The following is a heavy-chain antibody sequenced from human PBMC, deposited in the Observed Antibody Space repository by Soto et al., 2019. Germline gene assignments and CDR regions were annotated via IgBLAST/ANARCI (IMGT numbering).Heavy chain of an antibody. V-gene: IGHV1-46*01. Sequence: ASVKVSCKTSGYPFTDYFIHWVRQAPGQGLEWMGIISLYHHSTSYAQKFRGRLTVTADTSTTTVYMDLSSLTSEDSAVYWCARELYSCGGDCPYYMDYWGQGTLVTVSS. J-gene: IGHJ4*02. CDR3: ARELYSCGGDCPYYMDY. CDR1: GYPFTDYF. CDR2: ISLYHHST. D-gene: IGHD2-21*02.